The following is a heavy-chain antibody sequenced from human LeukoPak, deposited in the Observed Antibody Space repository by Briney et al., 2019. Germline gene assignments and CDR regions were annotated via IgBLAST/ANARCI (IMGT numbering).Heavy chain of an antibody. Sequence: GGSLRLSCAASGITVTSNHMSWVRQAPGKELERVSVIYSGGSTYYADSVKGRFTISRDNSKNTLYLQMDSLRTEDTAVYFCAKLYNYGYINWGQGTLVTVSS. CDR3: AKLYNYGYIN. V-gene: IGHV3-66*01. J-gene: IGHJ4*02. CDR2: IYSGGST. CDR1: GITVTSNH. D-gene: IGHD5-18*01.